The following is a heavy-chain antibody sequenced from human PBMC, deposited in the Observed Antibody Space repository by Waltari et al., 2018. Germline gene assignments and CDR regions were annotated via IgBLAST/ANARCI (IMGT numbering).Heavy chain of an antibody. V-gene: IGHV3-7*01. CDR1: GFTFRSHW. CDR2: KKEDGSEK. Sequence: EVQLVESGGGLVQPGGSLRLSCAASGFTFRSHWMRWVRQAPGKGLECVANKKEDGSEKYYVEAVKGRFTISRDNAKNSFFLQMDSLRVEDTALYYCSRGNNWAFDIWGQGTMVTVSS. CDR3: SRGNNWAFDI. D-gene: IGHD1-1*01. J-gene: IGHJ3*02.